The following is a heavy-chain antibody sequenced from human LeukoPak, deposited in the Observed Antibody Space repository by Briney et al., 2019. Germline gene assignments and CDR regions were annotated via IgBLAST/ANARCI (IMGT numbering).Heavy chain of an antibody. Sequence: GGSLRLSCAASGFTVSSNYMSWVRQAPGKVLEWVSVIYRGGSTYYADSVKGRFTISRDNSKNTLYLQMNSLRAEDTAVYYCARGGVSSGYPSWGQGTLVTVSS. CDR3: ARGGVSSGYPS. V-gene: IGHV3-53*01. CDR2: IYRGGST. D-gene: IGHD3-22*01. CDR1: GFTVSSNY. J-gene: IGHJ5*02.